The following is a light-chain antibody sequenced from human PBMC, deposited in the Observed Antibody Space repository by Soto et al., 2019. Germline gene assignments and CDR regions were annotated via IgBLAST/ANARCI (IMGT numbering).Light chain of an antibody. CDR2: EVS. CDR1: SSDVGGYNY. CDR3: SSYTSSSTYV. V-gene: IGLV2-14*01. Sequence: QSALTQPASVSGSPGHSITISCTGNSSDVGGYNYVSWYQQHPGKAPKLMIYEVSNRPSGVSNRFSGAKSGNTASLTISGRQADDEADYYCSSYTSSSTYVFGTGTKLTVL. J-gene: IGLJ1*01.